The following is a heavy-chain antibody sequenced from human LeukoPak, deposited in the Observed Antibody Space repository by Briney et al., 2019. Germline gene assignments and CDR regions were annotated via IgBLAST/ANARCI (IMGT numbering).Heavy chain of an antibody. D-gene: IGHD3-10*01. V-gene: IGHV4-34*01. CDR2: INHSGST. Sequence: SETLSLTCAVYGGSFSGYYWSWIRQPPGKGLEWIGEINHSGSTNYNPSLKSRVTISVDTSKNQFSLKLSSVTAADTAVYYCARVGFGELYYYYMDVWGKGTTVTASS. J-gene: IGHJ6*03. CDR1: GGSFSGYY. CDR3: ARVGFGELYYYYMDV.